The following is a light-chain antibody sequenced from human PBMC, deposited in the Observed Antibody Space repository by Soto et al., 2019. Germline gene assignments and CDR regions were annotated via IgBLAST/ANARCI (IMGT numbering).Light chain of an antibody. CDR2: TAS. V-gene: IGKV1-9*01. Sequence: IQLTQSPSSLSASVGDRVTITCRASQGISSYLAWYQQKPGKAPKLLIYTASTLQSGVPSRFSGSGSGTEFTLTISSLQPDDFATYYCLQDYNYPWTFGQGTKVDIK. CDR3: LQDYNYPWT. CDR1: QGISSY. J-gene: IGKJ1*01.